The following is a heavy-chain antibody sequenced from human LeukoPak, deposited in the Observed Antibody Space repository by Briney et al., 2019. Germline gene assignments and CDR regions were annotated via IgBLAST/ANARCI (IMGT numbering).Heavy chain of an antibody. V-gene: IGHV1-69*02. CDR2: IIAILGIA. Sequence: SLKVSCKASGGTFSSYTINWVRQAPGQGLEWMGRIIAILGIANYAQKFQGRVTITADRSTSTAYMALSSLRSEDTAVYYCARRLDSSGYLDAFDIWGQGTMVTVS. J-gene: IGHJ3*02. CDR3: ARRLDSSGYLDAFDI. CDR1: GGTFSSYT. D-gene: IGHD3-22*01.